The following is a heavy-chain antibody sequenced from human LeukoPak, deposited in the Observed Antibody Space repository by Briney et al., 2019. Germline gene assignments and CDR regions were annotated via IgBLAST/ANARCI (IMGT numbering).Heavy chain of an antibody. D-gene: IGHD3-10*01. CDR1: GYTFTSYY. J-gene: IGHJ4*02. Sequence: ASVKVSCKASGYTFTSYYMHWVRQAPGQGLEWMGIINPSGGSTSYAQKFQGRVTMTRDTSTSTVYMVLSSLRSEDTAVYYCAFMVRGVASFDYWGQGTLVTVSS. V-gene: IGHV1-46*01. CDR3: AFMVRGVASFDY. CDR2: INPSGGST.